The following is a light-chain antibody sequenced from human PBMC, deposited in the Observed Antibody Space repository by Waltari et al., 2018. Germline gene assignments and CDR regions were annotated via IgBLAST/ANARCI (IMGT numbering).Light chain of an antibody. CDR2: DVS. CDR3: SSYTSTNTLL. J-gene: IGLJ3*02. V-gene: IGLV2-14*01. CDR1: SSDIGGYNY. Sequence: QSVLTQPASVSGSPGQSITISCAGTSSDIGGYNYVSWYQQHPGKAPKLMISDVSKRPSGVSNRFSGSRSGNTASLTISGLQAEDEADYYCSSYTSTNTLLFGGGTKLTVL.